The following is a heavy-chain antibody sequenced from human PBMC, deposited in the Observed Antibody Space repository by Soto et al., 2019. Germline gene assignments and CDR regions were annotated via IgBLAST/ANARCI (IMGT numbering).Heavy chain of an antibody. CDR3: ARDAAERQLLGWFDP. V-gene: IGHV4-61*01. Sequence: AETLSLTCTVSGSSVSSGSYYCSWFRQPPGKGLEWIGFIYYSGSTNYNPSLKSRVTISVDTYKNQLSLKLSSVTAADTAVYYCARDAAERQLLGWFDPWGQGTLVTVSS. D-gene: IGHD2-2*01. CDR1: GSSVSSGSYY. J-gene: IGHJ5*02. CDR2: IYYSGST.